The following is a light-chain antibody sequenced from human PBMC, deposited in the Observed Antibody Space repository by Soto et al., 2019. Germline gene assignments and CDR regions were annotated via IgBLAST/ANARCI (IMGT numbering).Light chain of an antibody. Sequence: QSALTQPASVSGSPGQSITISCTGTSTDVGRYNYVSWYQQHPGKAPKLMVYDVSNRPSWVSNRFSGSKSGITYSLTISGLQAEDEADYYCTSYTSDSTYVFGTGTKLTVL. CDR2: DVS. V-gene: IGLV2-14*01. J-gene: IGLJ1*01. CDR1: STDVGRYNY. CDR3: TSYTSDSTYV.